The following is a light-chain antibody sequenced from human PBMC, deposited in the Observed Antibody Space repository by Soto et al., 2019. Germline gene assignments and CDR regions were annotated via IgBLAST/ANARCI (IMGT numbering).Light chain of an antibody. CDR2: GAS. V-gene: IGKV3-20*01. CDR3: QQYGTSLFT. J-gene: IGKJ4*01. Sequence: EIVLIQSPATLSLSPGERATLSCRASQSVGSYLAWYQHKPGQAPRLLIYGASNRATGIPDRFSGSGSGTDFTLTISGLEPEDFAVYYCQQYGTSLFTFGGGTKVDIK. CDR1: QSVGSY.